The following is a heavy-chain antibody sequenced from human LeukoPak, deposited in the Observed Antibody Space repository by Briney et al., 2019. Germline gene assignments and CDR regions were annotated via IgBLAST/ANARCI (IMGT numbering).Heavy chain of an antibody. CDR1: GYTFTGYY. V-gene: IGHV1-2*02. CDR3: ARDLGPGYCTNGVCYRGYYYGMDV. J-gene: IGHJ6*02. Sequence: ASVKVSCKASGYTFTGYYMHWVRPAPGQGLGRMGWINPNSGGTNYAQKFQGRVTMTRDTSISTAYMELSRLRSDDTAVYYCARDLGPGYCTNGVCYRGYYYGMDVWGQGTTVTVSS. CDR2: INPNSGGT. D-gene: IGHD2-8*01.